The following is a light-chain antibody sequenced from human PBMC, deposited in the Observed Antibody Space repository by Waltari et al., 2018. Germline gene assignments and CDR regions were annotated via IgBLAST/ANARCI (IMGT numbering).Light chain of an antibody. CDR3: CSYAGDSSYV. J-gene: IGLJ1*01. CDR1: SMVVGAYKY. CDR2: DVT. V-gene: IGLV2-11*02. Sequence: QSALTQPRSVSGSPGPSVTISCTGTSMVVGAYKYVSWYQHHPGKAPKLILFDVTKRPSGVPDRFSGSKSGDTASLTISGLEASDESDYFCCSYAGDSSYVFGTGTTVSVL.